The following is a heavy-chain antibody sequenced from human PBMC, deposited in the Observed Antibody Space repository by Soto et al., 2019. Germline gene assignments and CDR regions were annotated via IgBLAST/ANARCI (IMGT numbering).Heavy chain of an antibody. V-gene: IGHV1-18*01. CDR3: ARALGYSGYAGMDV. CDR1: GYTFTIYG. Sequence: QVQLVQSGGEVKKPGASVKVSCKASGYTFTIYGINWVRQAPGQGLEWMGWISPDNGNTNYAQKLQGRVTMTTDTXXSTAYMELRSLRSDDTAVHYCARALGYSGYAGMDVWGQGTTVTVSS. D-gene: IGHD5-12*01. J-gene: IGHJ6*02. CDR2: ISPDNGNT.